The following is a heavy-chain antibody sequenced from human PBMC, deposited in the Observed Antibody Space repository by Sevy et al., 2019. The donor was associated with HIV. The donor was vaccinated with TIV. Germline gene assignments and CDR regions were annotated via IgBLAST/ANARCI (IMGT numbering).Heavy chain of an antibody. CDR1: GFTFSNYA. J-gene: IGHJ4*02. CDR2: ISGSGGRI. CDR3: ATEGLSGYDAPFAY. D-gene: IGHD5-12*01. Sequence: GESLKISCAASGFTFSNYAMSWVRQAPGKGLEWVSAISGSGGRIYYADSVKGRFTISRDNSKNTLYLQMNSLRAEDTAVYYCATEGLSGYDAPFAYSGQGTLVTVSS. V-gene: IGHV3-23*01.